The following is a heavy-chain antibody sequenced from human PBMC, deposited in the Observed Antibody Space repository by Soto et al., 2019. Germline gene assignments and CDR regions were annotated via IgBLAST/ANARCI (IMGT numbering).Heavy chain of an antibody. J-gene: IGHJ6*02. D-gene: IGHD6-6*01. CDR2: ISSSSSYI. V-gene: IGHV3-21*01. Sequence: GGSLRLSCAASGFTFSSYSMNWVRQAPGKGLEWVSSISSSSSYIYYADSVKGRFTISRDNAKNSLYLQMNSLRAEDTAVYYCARDGIEYSSSSDYYYGMDVWGQGTTVTVSS. CDR1: GFTFSSYS. CDR3: ARDGIEYSSSSDYYYGMDV.